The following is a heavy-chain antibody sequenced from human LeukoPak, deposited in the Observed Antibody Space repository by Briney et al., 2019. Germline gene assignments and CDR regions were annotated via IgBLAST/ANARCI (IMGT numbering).Heavy chain of an antibody. CDR1: GGTFSSYA. V-gene: IGHV1-69*06. Sequence: ASVKVSCKASGGTFSSYAISWVRQAPGQGLEWMGGIIPIFGTANYAQKFQGRVTITADKSTSTAYMELSSLRSEDTAVYYCARNRFGELAYYYMDVWGKGTTVTVPS. CDR3: ARNRFGELAYYYMDV. CDR2: IIPIFGTA. J-gene: IGHJ6*03. D-gene: IGHD3-10*01.